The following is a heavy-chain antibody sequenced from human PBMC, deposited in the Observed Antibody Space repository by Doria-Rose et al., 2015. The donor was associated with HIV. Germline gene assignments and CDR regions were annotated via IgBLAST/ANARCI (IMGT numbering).Heavy chain of an antibody. V-gene: IGHV1-8*01. CDR3: ARGVYYGSGSYLLGDY. D-gene: IGHD3-10*01. CDR2: MNPNSGNT. Sequence: INWVRQATGQGLEWMGWMNPNSGNTGYAQKFQGRVTMTRNTPINTAYMELSSLRSEDTAVYYCARGVYYGSGSYLLGDYWGQGSLVTVSS. J-gene: IGHJ4*02.